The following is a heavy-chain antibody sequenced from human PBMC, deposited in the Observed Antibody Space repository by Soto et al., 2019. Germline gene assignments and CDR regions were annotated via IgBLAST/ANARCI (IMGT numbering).Heavy chain of an antibody. D-gene: IGHD6-13*01. CDR2: IYYSGST. V-gene: IGHV4-59*01. CDR3: ATRDSSSWYGYYYYGMDV. Sequence: PSETLSLTCTVSGGSISIYYWSWIRQPPGKGLEWIGYIYYSGSTNYNPSLKSRVTISVDTSKNQFSLKLSSVTAADTAVYYCATRDSSSWYGYYYYGMDVWGQGTTVTVSS. J-gene: IGHJ6*02. CDR1: GGSISIYY.